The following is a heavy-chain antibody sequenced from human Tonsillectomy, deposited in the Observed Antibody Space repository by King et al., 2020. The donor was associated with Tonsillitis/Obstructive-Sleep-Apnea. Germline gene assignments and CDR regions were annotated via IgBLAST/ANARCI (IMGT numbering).Heavy chain of an antibody. CDR3: SRAGLLYCSGGSCYSGTDAFDI. Sequence: QLVQSGAEVKKPGASVKVSCKASGYTFTSYYMHWVRQAPGQGLEWMGIINPSGGSTSYAQKFQGRVTMPRDTSTSTVYMERSSLRYEDTAVYYCSRAGLLYCSGGSCYSGTDAFDIWGQGTMVIVSS. CDR2: INPSGGST. CDR1: GYTFTSYY. J-gene: IGHJ3*02. V-gene: IGHV1-46*01. D-gene: IGHD2-15*01.